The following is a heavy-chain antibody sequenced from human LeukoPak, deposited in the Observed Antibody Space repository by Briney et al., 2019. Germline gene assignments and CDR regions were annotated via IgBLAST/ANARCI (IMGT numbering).Heavy chain of an antibody. V-gene: IGHV4-39*07. J-gene: IGHJ2*01. CDR1: GRSISSSSYY. D-gene: IGHD6-13*01. Sequence: SETLSLTCTVSGRSISSSSYYWGWIRQPPGKGLEWIGSIYYSGSTYYNPSLKSRLTITVDTSKHQFSLTLSSVTAADTAVYYCARGEAAAAADWYFDLWGRGTLVTVSS. CDR2: IYYSGST. CDR3: ARGEAAAAADWYFDL.